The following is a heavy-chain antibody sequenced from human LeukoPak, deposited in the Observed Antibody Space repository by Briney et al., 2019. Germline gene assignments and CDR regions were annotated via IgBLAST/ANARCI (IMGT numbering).Heavy chain of an antibody. CDR1: GGSISSGDYY. D-gene: IGHD3-16*01. CDR3: ARHLGGLVRLHYFDY. V-gene: IGHV4-61*08. CDR2: IYYSGST. J-gene: IGHJ4*02. Sequence: SQTLSLTCTVPGGSISSGDYYWSWIRQPPGKGLEWIGYIYYSGSTNYNPSLKSRVTISVDTSKNQFSLKLSSVTAADTAVYYCARHLGGLVRLHYFDYWGQGTLVTVSS.